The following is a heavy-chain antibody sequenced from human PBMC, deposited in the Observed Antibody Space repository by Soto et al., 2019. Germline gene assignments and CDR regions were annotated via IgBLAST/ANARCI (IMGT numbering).Heavy chain of an antibody. CDR1: GFTFSSYW. D-gene: IGHD3-3*01. J-gene: IGHJ3*02. CDR2: IKQDGSEK. V-gene: IGHV3-7*01. Sequence: GGSLRLSCAASGFTFSSYWMSWVRQAPGKGLEWVANIKQDGSEKYYVDSVKGRFTISRDNAKNSLYLQMNSLRAEDTAVYYCARGSVLRFLETRLDAFDIWGQGTMVTVSS. CDR3: ARGSVLRFLETRLDAFDI.